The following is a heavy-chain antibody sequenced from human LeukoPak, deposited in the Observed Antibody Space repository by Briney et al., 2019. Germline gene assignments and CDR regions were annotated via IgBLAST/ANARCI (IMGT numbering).Heavy chain of an antibody. CDR1: GFTFTTYA. D-gene: IGHD3-22*01. CDR2: ISGSGANT. CDR3: ATLRGSSANYPIDF. Sequence: PGGSLRLSCAASGFTFTTYAISWVRQAPGKGLEWVSSISGSGANTYYAGFVKGRFTISRDNSKNTLYLQMNSLRAEDTAVYYCATLRGSSANYPIDFWGQGTLVTVSS. J-gene: IGHJ4*02. V-gene: IGHV3-23*01.